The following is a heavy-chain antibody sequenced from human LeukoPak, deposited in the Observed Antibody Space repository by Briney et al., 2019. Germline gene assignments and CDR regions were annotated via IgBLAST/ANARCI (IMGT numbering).Heavy chain of an antibody. CDR1: GYTFTCYY. Sequence: GASVKVSCKASGYTFTCYYIHWVRQAPGQGLELMGWINPKNGGTNYAQKFQGRVTMTRDTSISTAYVELSRLRSDDTAVYYCARSSRPCSGGSCYLYSYYYHNMDVWGKGTTVTISS. CDR3: ARSSRPCSGGSCYLYSYYYHNMDV. J-gene: IGHJ6*03. D-gene: IGHD2-15*01. CDR2: INPKNGGT. V-gene: IGHV1-2*02.